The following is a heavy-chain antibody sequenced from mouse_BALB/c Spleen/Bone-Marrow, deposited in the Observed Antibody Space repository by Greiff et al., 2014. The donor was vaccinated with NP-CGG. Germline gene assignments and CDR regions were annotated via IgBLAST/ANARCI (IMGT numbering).Heavy chain of an antibody. CDR2: MWAGGST. V-gene: IGHV2-9*02. D-gene: IGHD3-2*02. CDR1: GFSLTSYG. J-gene: IGHJ4*01. CDR3: ARRSQGYAMDY. Sequence: VQLQQSGPGLVAPSQSLSITCTVSGFSLTSYGVHWVRQPPGKGLEWLGVMWAGGSTNYNSALMSRLSISKDNSKSQVFLKMNSLQTDDTAMYYCARRSQGYAMDYWGQGTSVTVSS.